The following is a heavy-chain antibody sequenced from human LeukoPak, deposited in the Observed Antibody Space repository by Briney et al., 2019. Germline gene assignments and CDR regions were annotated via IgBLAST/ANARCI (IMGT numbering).Heavy chain of an antibody. CDR2: IYHSGST. Sequence: SETLSLTCTVSGGSISSGGYYWSWIRQPPGKGLEWIGYIYHSGSTYYNPSLKSRVTISVDRSKNQFSLKLSSVTAADTAVYYCARGFRSFEHIRGYGYDEAPPFTYWGQGTLVTVSS. CDR3: ARGFRSFEHIRGYGYDEAPPFTY. V-gene: IGHV4-30-2*01. D-gene: IGHD5-18*01. J-gene: IGHJ4*02. CDR1: GGSISSGGYY.